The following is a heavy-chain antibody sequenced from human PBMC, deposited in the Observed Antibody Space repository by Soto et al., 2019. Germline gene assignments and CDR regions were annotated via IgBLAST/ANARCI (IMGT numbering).Heavy chain of an antibody. J-gene: IGHJ4*02. D-gene: IGHD1-26*01. CDR1: GVSFRIYA. Sequence: EVQLLESGGGLAQPGGSLRLSCAASGVSFRIYAMNWVRQAPGKGLEWVSVMIGDGTSWDYADSVRGRFTISRDNSKNTLYLHMNNLRTEDTAVYYCAKELRPDGMYDLDSWGQGTLDTVSS. V-gene: IGHV3-23*01. CDR2: MIGDGTSW. CDR3: AKELRPDGMYDLDS.